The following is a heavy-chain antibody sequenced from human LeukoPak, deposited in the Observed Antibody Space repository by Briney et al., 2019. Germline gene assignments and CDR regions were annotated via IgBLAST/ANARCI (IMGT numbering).Heavy chain of an antibody. V-gene: IGHV3-21*01. CDR3: ARDGADVVAATGGVGY. CDR2: ISSSSSYI. CDR1: GFTFSSYS. Sequence: PGGSPRLSCAASGFTFSSYSMNWVRQAPGKGLEWVSSISSSSSYIYYADSVKGRFTISRDNAKNSLHLQMNSLRAEDTAVYYCARDGADVVAATGGVGYWGQGTLVTVSS. D-gene: IGHD2-15*01. J-gene: IGHJ4*02.